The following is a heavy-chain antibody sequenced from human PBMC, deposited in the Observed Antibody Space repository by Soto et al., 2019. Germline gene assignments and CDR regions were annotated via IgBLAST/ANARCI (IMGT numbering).Heavy chain of an antibody. Sequence: GGSLRLSCAASGFTFSSYAMHWVRQAPGKGLEWVAVISYDGSNKYYADSEKGRFTISRDNSKNTLYLQMNSLRAEDTAVYYCASSITMIVVVILVLWGEGFFDYWGQGTLVTVSS. D-gene: IGHD3-22*01. J-gene: IGHJ4*02. CDR1: GFTFSSYA. V-gene: IGHV3-30-3*01. CDR3: ASSITMIVVVILVLWGEGFFDY. CDR2: ISYDGSNK.